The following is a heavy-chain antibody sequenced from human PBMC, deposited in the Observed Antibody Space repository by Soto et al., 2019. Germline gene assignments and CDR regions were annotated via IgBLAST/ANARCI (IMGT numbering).Heavy chain of an antibody. D-gene: IGHD2-15*01. J-gene: IGHJ1*01. V-gene: IGHV3-11*01. CDR2: ISTSGSTI. CDR1: GFTFSDYY. Sequence: GGSLRLSCAASGFTFSDYYMSWIRQAPGKGLEWVSYISTSGSTIYYADSVKGRFSISRDNAKNSLYLQMNSLRAEDTAVYYCVRVRDIVVVVAATHFQHWGQGTLVTVSS. CDR3: VRVRDIVVVVAATHFQH.